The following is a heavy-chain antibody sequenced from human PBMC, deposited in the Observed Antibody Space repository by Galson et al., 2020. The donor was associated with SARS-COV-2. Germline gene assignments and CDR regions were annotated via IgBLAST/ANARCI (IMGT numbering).Heavy chain of an antibody. D-gene: IGHD6-19*01. J-gene: IGHJ4*02. CDR3: AKAFDIEQWLVCFDC. Sequence: GGSLRLSCAASGFTFSNYAMSWVRQAPGKGLEWVSGISGSDVTTTFYADSVKGRFTISRDNSKNTVYLEMNSLRVDDTAIYHCAKAFDIEQWLVCFDCWGQGTLVTVSS. V-gene: IGHV3-23*01. CDR1: GFTFSNYA. CDR2: ISGSDVTTT.